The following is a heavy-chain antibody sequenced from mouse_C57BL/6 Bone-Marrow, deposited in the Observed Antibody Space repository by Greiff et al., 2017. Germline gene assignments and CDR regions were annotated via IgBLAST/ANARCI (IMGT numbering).Heavy chain of an antibody. CDR2: ISDGGSYT. CDR1: GFTFSSYA. J-gene: IGHJ4*01. CDR3: ARDYAMDY. V-gene: IGHV5-4*01. Sequence: EVQLVESGGGLVKPGGSLKLSCAASGFTFSSYAMSWVRQTPEKRLEWVATISDGGSYTYYPDNVKGRFTISRDNANNNLYLQMSHLKSEDTAMYYCARDYAMDYWGQGTSVTVSS.